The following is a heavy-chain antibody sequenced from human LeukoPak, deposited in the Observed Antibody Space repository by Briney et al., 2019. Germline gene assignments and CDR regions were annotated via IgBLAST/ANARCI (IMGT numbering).Heavy chain of an antibody. CDR3: ARGRTNGFNTFDY. CDR1: GYTFTSYY. J-gene: IGHJ4*02. D-gene: IGHD5-24*01. V-gene: IGHV1-46*01. Sequence: ASVKVSCKASGYTFTSYYMHWVRQAPGQGLEWMAIINPSGDNTNYAQKFQGRVTMTRDTPTSTVYMEVSSLRSDDTAVYYCARGRTNGFNTFDYWGPGILVTVSS. CDR2: INPSGDNT.